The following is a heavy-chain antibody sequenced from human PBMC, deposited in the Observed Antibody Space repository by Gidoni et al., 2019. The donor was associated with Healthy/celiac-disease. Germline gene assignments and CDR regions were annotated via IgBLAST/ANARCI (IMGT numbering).Heavy chain of an antibody. V-gene: IGHV1-69*04. CDR1: GGTLSSYA. CDR3: ARDSSGSFDY. D-gene: IGHD6-19*01. CDR2: IIPILGIA. J-gene: IGHJ4*02. Sequence: QVQLVQSGAEVKKPGSSVKVSCKASGGTLSSYAISWVRQAPGQGLEWMGRIIPILGIANYAQKFQGRVTITADKSTSTAYMELSSLRSEDTAVYYCARDSSGSFDYWGQGTLVTVSS.